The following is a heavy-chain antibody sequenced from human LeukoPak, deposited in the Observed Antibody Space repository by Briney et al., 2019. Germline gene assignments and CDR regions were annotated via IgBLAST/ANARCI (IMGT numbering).Heavy chain of an antibody. CDR3: SRVDYSDFGGSLH. J-gene: IGHJ4*02. V-gene: IGHV1-18*01. D-gene: IGHD4-11*01. CDR2: ISAYDGKR. CDR1: GYVFNKYG. Sequence: ASVKVSCKASGYVFNKYGTTWVRQAPGQGLEWMGWISAYDGKRDFAQRFHDRLTMTTDTSTSTAYMELRNLRSDDTAIYYCSRVDYSDFGGSLHWGQGTLVTVSS.